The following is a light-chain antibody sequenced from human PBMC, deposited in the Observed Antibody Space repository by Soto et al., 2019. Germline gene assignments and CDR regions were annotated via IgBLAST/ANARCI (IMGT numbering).Light chain of an antibody. CDR1: SSNIGAGYD. CDR2: GNS. Sequence: QSVLTQPPSVSAAPGQRVTLSCTGSSSNIGAGYDVHWYQQLPGTAPKLLIYGNSNRPSGVPDRFSGSKSGTSASLAITGLQAEDEADYCCQSYDSSLFWVFGGGTKLTVL. CDR3: QSYDSSLFWV. V-gene: IGLV1-40*01. J-gene: IGLJ3*02.